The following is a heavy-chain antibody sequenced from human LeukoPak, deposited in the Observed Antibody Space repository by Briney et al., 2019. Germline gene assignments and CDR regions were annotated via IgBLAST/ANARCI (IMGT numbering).Heavy chain of an antibody. D-gene: IGHD4-17*01. J-gene: IGHJ5*02. CDR2: ISSSSSYI. Sequence: KPGGSLRLSCAASGFTFSSYSMNWVRQAPGKGLEWVSSISSSSSYIYYADSVKGRFTISRDNAKNSLYLQMNSLRAEDTAVYYCARRSNGDYWFDPWGQGTLVTVSS. CDR3: ARRSNGDYWFDP. CDR1: GFTFSSYS. V-gene: IGHV3-21*01.